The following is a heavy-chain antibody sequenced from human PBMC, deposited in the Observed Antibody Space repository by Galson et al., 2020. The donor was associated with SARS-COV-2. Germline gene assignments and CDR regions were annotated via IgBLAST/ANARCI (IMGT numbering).Heavy chain of an antibody. J-gene: IGHJ3*02. CDR3: AKDRRLSAFTDGWGAFDM. CDR1: GFTFSSYA. Sequence: GGSLRLSCEGSGFTFSSYALSWVRQAPGKGLEWVSLISGNGGITSYADSVKGRFTISRDNSKNVVYLEMDILRADDTAVDYCAKDRRLSAFTDGWGAFDMWGQGTTVSVSS. D-gene: IGHD3-10*01. CDR2: ISGNGGIT. V-gene: IGHV3-23*01.